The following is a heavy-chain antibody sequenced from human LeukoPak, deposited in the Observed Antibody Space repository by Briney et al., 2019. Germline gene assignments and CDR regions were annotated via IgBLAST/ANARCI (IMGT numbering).Heavy chain of an antibody. CDR2: IKQDGSEK. D-gene: IGHD6-19*01. CDR1: GFTFSSYW. CDR3: ARDAPGYSSGWFPPDC. J-gene: IGHJ4*02. Sequence: GGSLRLSCAASGFTFSSYWMSWVRQAPGKGLEWVANIKQDGSEKYYVDSVKGRFTISRDNAKNSLSLQMNSLRAEDRAVYYCARDAPGYSSGWFPPDCWGQGTLVTVSS. V-gene: IGHV3-7*01.